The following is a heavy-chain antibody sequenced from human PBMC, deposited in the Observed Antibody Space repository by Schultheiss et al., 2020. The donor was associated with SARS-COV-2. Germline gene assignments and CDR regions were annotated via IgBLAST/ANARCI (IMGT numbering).Heavy chain of an antibody. V-gene: IGHV3-64D*06. CDR2: ISSNGGST. D-gene: IGHD4-11*01. Sequence: GGSLRLSCAASGFTFSSYAMHWVRQAPGKGLEYVSAISSNGGSTYYADSVKGRFTISRDNSKNTLYLQMSSLRAEDTAVYYCVKESSYSNYYFDYWGQGTLVTVSS. J-gene: IGHJ4*02. CDR1: GFTFSSYA. CDR3: VKESSYSNYYFDY.